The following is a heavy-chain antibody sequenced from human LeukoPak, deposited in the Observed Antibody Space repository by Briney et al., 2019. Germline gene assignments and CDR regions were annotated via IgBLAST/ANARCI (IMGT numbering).Heavy chain of an antibody. CDR2: ISGSGGST. CDR1: GFTFSSYA. J-gene: IGHJ4*02. V-gene: IGHV3-23*01. CDR3: AKDQDIVVVPAATTVGGFDY. D-gene: IGHD2-2*01. Sequence: PGGSLRLSCAASGFTFSSYAMSWVSQAPGKGLEWVSAISGSGGSTYYAGSVKGRFTISRDNSKNTLYLQMNSLRAEDTAVYYCAKDQDIVVVPAATTVGGFDYWGQGTLVTVSS.